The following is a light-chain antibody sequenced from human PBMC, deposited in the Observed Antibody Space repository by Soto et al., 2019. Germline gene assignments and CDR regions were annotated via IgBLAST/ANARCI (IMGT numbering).Light chain of an antibody. J-gene: IGKJ1*01. Sequence: PGARATLSGSASQSVSSNFLAWYQQKPGQAPRLLIYGASNRATGIPDKFNGSGSGTDFTLTISRLEPEDFAMYYCQQYGSSPRTFGQGTKVDI. CDR2: GAS. CDR3: QQYGSSPRT. V-gene: IGKV3-20*01. CDR1: QSVSSNF.